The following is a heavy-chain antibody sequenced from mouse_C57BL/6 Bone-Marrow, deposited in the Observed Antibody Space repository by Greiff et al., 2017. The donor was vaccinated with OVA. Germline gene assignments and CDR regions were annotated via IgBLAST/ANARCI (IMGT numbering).Heavy chain of an antibody. CDR2: IDPETGGT. D-gene: IGHD1-1*01. CDR1: GYTFTDYE. CDR3: TRGGNGSSSWYFDV. V-gene: IGHV1-15*01. Sequence: QVQLQQSGAELVRPGASVTLSCKASGYTFTDYEMHWVKQTPVHGLEWIGAIDPETGGTAYNQKFKGKAIMTADNSASTAYMELRSLTSEDSAVYYCTRGGNGSSSWYFDVWGTGTTVTVSS. J-gene: IGHJ1*03.